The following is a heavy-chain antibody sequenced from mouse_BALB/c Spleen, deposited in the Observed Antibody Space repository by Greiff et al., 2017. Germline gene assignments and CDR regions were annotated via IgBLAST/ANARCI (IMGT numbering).Heavy chain of an antibody. CDR3: ARRPFITTATTYWYFDV. J-gene: IGHJ1*01. D-gene: IGHD1-2*01. Sequence: EVQGVESGGDLVKPGGSLKLSCAASGFTFSSYGMSWVRQTPDKRLEWVATISSGGSYTYYPDSVKGRFTISRDNAKNTLYLQMSSLKSEDTAMYYCARRPFITTATTYWYFDVGGEGTTVTGAS. CDR1: GFTFSSYG. CDR2: ISSGGSYT. V-gene: IGHV5-6*01.